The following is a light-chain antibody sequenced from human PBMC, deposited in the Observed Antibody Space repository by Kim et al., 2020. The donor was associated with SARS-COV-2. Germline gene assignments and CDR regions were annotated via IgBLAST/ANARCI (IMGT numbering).Light chain of an antibody. J-gene: IGLJ1*01. V-gene: IGLV2-14*01. CDR3: SSYTSSSTDV. Sequence: QSALTQPASVSGSPGQSITISCTGTSSDVGGYNYVSWYQQHPGKAPKLMIYDVSKRPSGVSNRFSGSKSGYTASLTISGLQAEDEADYYCSSYTSSSTDVFGTGTKVTVL. CDR2: DVS. CDR1: SSDVGGYNY.